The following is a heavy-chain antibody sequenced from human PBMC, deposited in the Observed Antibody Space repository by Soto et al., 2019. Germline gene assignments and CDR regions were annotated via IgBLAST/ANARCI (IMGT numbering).Heavy chain of an antibody. CDR1: GDTFGTYA. V-gene: IGHV1-69*06. D-gene: IGHD2-15*01. J-gene: IGHJ6*02. Sequence: QVQLEQSGAEVKKPGSSVKVSCKASGDTFGTYAISWMRRAPGQSLEWMGQINAGFGATDLALMFQGRVTITADKSTTSVYMELSSLRSDDTAVYYCATDCSGGSCYGASGMDVWGQGTTVTVSS. CDR2: INAGFGAT. CDR3: ATDCSGGSCYGASGMDV.